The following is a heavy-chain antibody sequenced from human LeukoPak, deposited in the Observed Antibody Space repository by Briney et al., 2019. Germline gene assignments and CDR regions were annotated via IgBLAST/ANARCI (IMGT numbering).Heavy chain of an antibody. D-gene: IGHD4-17*01. CDR2: INSDGSST. J-gene: IGHJ4*02. Sequence: GGSLRLSCAASGFTFRSYWMHWVRQAPGKGLVWVSRINSDGSSTSYADSVKGRFTISRDNAKNSLYLQMNSLRAEDTAVYYCAKFPYGDYVHYWGQGTLVTVSS. V-gene: IGHV3-74*01. CDR3: AKFPYGDYVHY. CDR1: GFTFRSYW.